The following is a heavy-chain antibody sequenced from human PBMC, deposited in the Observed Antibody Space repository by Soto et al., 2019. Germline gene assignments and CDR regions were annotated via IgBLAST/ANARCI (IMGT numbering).Heavy chain of an antibody. Sequence: PSETLSLTCAVYGGSFSGYYWSWIRQPPGKGLEWIGEINHSGSTNYNPSLKSRVTISVDTSKNQFSLKLSSVTAADTAVYYCARLRRYYYYYMDVWGKGTTVTVSS. J-gene: IGHJ6*03. CDR3: ARLRRYYYYYMDV. CDR2: INHSGST. V-gene: IGHV4-34*01. CDR1: GGSFSGYY.